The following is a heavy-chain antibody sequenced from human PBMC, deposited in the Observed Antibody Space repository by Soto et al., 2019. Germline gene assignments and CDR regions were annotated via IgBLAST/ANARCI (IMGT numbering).Heavy chain of an antibody. CDR1: GGSISSGGYY. CDR3: MLGSGWKDFDY. D-gene: IGHD3-22*01. J-gene: IGHJ4*02. CDR2: IYYSGST. V-gene: IGHV4-31*08. Sequence: SETLSLTCTVSGGSISSGGYYWSWIRQHPGKGLEWIGYIYYSGSTYYNPSLKSRVTISVDTSKKQFSLKLSSVTASDTAVYYCMLGSGWKDFDYWGQGTLVTVSS.